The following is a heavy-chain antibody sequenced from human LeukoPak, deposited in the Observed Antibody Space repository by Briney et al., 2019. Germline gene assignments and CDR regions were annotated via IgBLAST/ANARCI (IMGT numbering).Heavy chain of an antibody. V-gene: IGHV3-74*01. Sequence: GGSLRLSCAGSGFTFSDHWMHWVRQAPGEGLVWVSRINPDGSKKNYADSVKGRFSISRDNAKNTLYLEMDSLRDEDTAIYYCARSVTSRLYWGQGTLVTVSS. J-gene: IGHJ4*02. CDR2: INPDGSKK. CDR3: ARSVTSRLY. CDR1: GFTFSDHW. D-gene: IGHD2-2*01.